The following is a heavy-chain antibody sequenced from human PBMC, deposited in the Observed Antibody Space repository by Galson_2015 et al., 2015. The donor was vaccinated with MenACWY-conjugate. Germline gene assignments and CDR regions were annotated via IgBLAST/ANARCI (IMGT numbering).Heavy chain of an antibody. V-gene: IGHV3-23*01. Sequence: SLRLSCAASRFTFNSYAMSWVRQAPGKGLEWVSGISGSGGSTYYADSVKGRFTISRDNSKNTLYLQMNSLRAEDTAVYYCAKDLETTPFYYSGVDVWGLGTTVTVSS. CDR3: AKDLETTPFYYSGVDV. J-gene: IGHJ6*02. CDR1: RFTFNSYA. D-gene: IGHD1-1*01. CDR2: ISGSGGST.